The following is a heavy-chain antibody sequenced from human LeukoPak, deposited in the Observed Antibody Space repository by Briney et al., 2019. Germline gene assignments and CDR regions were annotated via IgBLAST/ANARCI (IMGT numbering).Heavy chain of an antibody. J-gene: IGHJ4*02. V-gene: IGHV3-7*05. CDR2: IKPDGSEK. CDR3: ARGRMAVAGSYEY. Sequence: PGGSLRLSCAASGITFGSYRMTWVRQAPGKGLECVANIKPDGSEKHYVDSVEGRFTISRDNAKNSLFLEMNSLRAEDTAVYYCARGRMAVAGSYEYWGQGTLVTVSS. CDR1: GITFGSYR. D-gene: IGHD6-19*01.